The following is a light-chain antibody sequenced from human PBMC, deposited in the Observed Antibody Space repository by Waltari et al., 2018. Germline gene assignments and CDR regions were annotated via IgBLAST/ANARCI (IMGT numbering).Light chain of an antibody. CDR2: EVS. V-gene: IGLV2-14*01. CDR1: SSDVGAYNY. Sequence: QSALTQPASVSGSPGQSITISCTGTSSDVGAYNYVSWYQQHQGKAPKLMIYEVSNRLSGVSTRFSGSKAGHTASLTISGLQSEDGAGYYCSSYTISNTHVFGTGTKVTVL. J-gene: IGLJ1*01. CDR3: SSYTISNTHV.